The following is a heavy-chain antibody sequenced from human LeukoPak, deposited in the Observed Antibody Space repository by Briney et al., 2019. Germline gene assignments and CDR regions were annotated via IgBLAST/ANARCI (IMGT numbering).Heavy chain of an antibody. CDR3: ARDSLGTSSGWFDP. V-gene: IGHV3-33*01. J-gene: IGHJ5*02. D-gene: IGHD6-19*01. CDR1: GFTFSSYG. Sequence: GGSLRLSCAASGFTFSSYGMHWVRQAPGKGLEWVAVIWNEGSNKYYADSVKGRFTISRDNSKNTVYLQMNSLRAEDTAVYYCARDSLGTSSGWFDPWGQGTLVTVSS. CDR2: IWNEGSNK.